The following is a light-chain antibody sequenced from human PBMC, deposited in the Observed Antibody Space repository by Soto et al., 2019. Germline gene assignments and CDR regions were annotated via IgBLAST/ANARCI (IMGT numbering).Light chain of an antibody. J-gene: IGKJ5*01. CDR1: QSVSSY. V-gene: IGKV3-11*01. CDR3: SQRSTWHQIT. Sequence: EIWMTQYPATLSVSPGERATLSCGASQSVSSYLAWYQQKPGQAPRLLIYGASTRATGIPARFSGSGSGTDFTLTVSSLETEDFAVYYCSQRSTWHQITFGHGTRLEIK. CDR2: GAS.